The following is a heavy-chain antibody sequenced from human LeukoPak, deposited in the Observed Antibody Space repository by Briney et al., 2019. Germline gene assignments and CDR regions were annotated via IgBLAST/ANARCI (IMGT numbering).Heavy chain of an antibody. V-gene: IGHV3-15*01. CDR2: IKSKTDGGTT. CDR3: TTDPRYYYDSSGGEVHDY. J-gene: IGHJ4*02. D-gene: IGHD3-22*01. Sequence: PGGSLRLSCAASGFTFSNAWMSWVRQAPGKGLEWVGRIKSKTDGGTTDYAAPVKGRFTISRDDSKNTLYLQMNSLKTEDTAVYYCTTDPRYYYDSSGGEVHDYWGQGTLVTVSS. CDR1: GFTFSNAW.